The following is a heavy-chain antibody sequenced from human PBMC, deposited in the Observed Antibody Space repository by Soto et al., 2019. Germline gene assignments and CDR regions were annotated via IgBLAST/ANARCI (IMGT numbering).Heavy chain of an antibody. CDR2: INHRGST. Sequence: QVHLQQWRAGLLKPSETLSLTCAVYGESFIGYYWTWIRQPPGKGLEWIGEINHRGSTNYNPSLKSRVSISIDTSKNQFSLKLTSVTAPDTSVYYCARTDIVTTNWFDPWGQGTLVNVSS. CDR3: ARTDIVTTNWFDP. D-gene: IGHD5-12*01. V-gene: IGHV4-34*02. J-gene: IGHJ5*02. CDR1: GESFIGYY.